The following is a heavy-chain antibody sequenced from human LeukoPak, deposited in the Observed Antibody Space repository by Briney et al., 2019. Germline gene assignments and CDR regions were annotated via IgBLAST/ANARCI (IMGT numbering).Heavy chain of an antibody. CDR1: GGSIRSYY. J-gene: IGHJ4*02. CDR3: ARDLIVPVGLTGSGSYSTDY. Sequence: KSSETLSLTCTVSGGSIRSYYWSWIRQPAGKGLEWIGRIYSSGSTNYNPSLKSRVTMSVDTSKNQFSLKLSSVTAADTAVYYCARDLIVPVGLTGSGSYSTDYWGQGTLVSVSS. V-gene: IGHV4-4*07. D-gene: IGHD3-10*01. CDR2: IYSSGST.